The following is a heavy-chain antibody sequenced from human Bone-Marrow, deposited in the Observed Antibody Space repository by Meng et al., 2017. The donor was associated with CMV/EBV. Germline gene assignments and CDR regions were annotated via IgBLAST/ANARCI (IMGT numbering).Heavy chain of an antibody. D-gene: IGHD6-13*01. V-gene: IGHV4-34*01. CDR2: IYYSGST. CDR1: GGSFSGYY. Sequence: SETLSLTCAVYGGSFSGYYWSWIRQPPGKGLEWIGSIYYSGSTYYNPSLKSRVTISVDTSKNQFSLKLSSVTAADTAVYYCARISLEQQLVHGSWFDPWGQGTLVTVSS. CDR3: ARISLEQQLVHGSWFDP. J-gene: IGHJ5*02.